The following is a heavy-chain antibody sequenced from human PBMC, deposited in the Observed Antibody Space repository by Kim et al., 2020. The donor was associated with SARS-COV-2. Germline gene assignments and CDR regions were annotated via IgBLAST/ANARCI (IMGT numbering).Heavy chain of an antibody. CDR1: GGSISSGDYY. D-gene: IGHD5-12*01. J-gene: IGHJ4*02. CDR3: ASSGDGYNGWIGPPGY. CDR2: IYYSGST. V-gene: IGHV4-30-4*01. Sequence: SETLSLTCTVSGGSISSGDYYWSWIRQPPGKGLEWIGYIYYSGSTYYNPSLKSRVTISVDTSKNQFSLKLSSVTAADTAVYYCASSGDGYNGWIGPPGYWGQGTLVTVSS.